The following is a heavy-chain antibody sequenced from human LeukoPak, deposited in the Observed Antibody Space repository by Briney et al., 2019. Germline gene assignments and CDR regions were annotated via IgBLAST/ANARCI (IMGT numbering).Heavy chain of an antibody. J-gene: IGHJ6*02. CDR1: GGTFSSYA. CDR3: ARGYCSGGSCLNDPYYYYGMDV. Sequence: GASVKVSCKASGGTFSSYAISWVRQAPGQGLEWMGGNIPIFGTANYAQKFQGRVTITADESTSTAYMELSSLRSEDTAVYYCARGYCSGGSCLNDPYYYYGMDVWGQGTTVTVSS. D-gene: IGHD2-15*01. CDR2: NIPIFGTA. V-gene: IGHV1-69*13.